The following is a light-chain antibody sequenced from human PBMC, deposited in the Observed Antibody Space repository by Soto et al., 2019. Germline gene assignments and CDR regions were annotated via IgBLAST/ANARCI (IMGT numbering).Light chain of an antibody. Sequence: SYELRQPSSVSVSPGQTARITCSGDVLAKKYARWFQQKPGQAPVLMIYKDSERPSGIPERFSGSSSGTTVTLTISGAQVEDEADYYCYSAADNNLVFGGGTKLTVL. CDR2: KDS. J-gene: IGLJ2*01. CDR1: VLAKKY. V-gene: IGLV3-27*01. CDR3: YSAADNNLV.